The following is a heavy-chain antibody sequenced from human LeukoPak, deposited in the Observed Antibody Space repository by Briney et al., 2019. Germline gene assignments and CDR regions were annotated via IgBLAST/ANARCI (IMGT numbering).Heavy chain of an antibody. J-gene: IGHJ4*02. CDR2: INSSGGST. CDR1: GFTFSSYA. Sequence: GGSLRLSCAASGFTFSSYAMSWVRQAPGKGLEGVSAINSSGGSTYYADSVKGRFTISRDNSKNTLYLQMNSLRAEDMALYYCAKDVNTNVEYYFDYWGQGTLVTVSS. CDR3: AKDVNTNVEYYFDY. D-gene: IGHD2-2*01. V-gene: IGHV3-23*01.